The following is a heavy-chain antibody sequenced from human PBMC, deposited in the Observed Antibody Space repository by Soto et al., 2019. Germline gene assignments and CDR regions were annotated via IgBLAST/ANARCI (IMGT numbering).Heavy chain of an antibody. CDR1: GGSVISGGYY. D-gene: IGHD3-22*01. CDR2: IYYSGST. CDR3: ARVPQNYYDSSGYFKYYGMDV. Sequence: LSLTFTVAGGSVISGGYYWSWIRQHPGKGLEWIGYIYYSGSTYYNPSLKSRVTISVDTTKNQFSLKLSSVTAADTAVYYCARVPQNYYDSSGYFKYYGMDVWGQGTTVTVSS. J-gene: IGHJ6*02. V-gene: IGHV4-31*03.